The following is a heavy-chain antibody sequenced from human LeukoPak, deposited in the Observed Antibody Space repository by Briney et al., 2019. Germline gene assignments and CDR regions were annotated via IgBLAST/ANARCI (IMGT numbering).Heavy chain of an antibody. CDR1: GYTFTSYA. CDR2: SSAGNGNT. D-gene: IGHD1-26*01. J-gene: IGHJ4*02. Sequence: ASVKVSCKASGYTFTSYAMHWVRQAPGQRPEWMGWSSAGNGNTRYSQKFQDRLTITWDTSASTTYMELSSLRSEDMAVYYCAREGDQWELDYWGQGTLVTVSS. CDR3: AREGDQWELDY. V-gene: IGHV1-3*02.